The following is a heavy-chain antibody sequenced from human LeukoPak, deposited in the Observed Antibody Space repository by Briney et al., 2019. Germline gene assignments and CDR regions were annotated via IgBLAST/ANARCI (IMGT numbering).Heavy chain of an antibody. V-gene: IGHV1-46*01. CDR2: INPSGGST. Sequence: ASVKVSCKASGYTFTSYYMHWVRQAPGQGLEWMGIINPSGGSTSYAQKFQGRVTITADESTSTAYMELSSLRSEDTAVYYCAGERNSGSYVYWGQGTLVTVSS. D-gene: IGHD1-26*01. CDR3: AGERNSGSYVY. CDR1: GYTFTSYY. J-gene: IGHJ4*02.